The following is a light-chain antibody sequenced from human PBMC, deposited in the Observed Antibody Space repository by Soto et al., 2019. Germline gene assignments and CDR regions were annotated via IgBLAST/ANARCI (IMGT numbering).Light chain of an antibody. Sequence: IHLTQSPSSLSACVLDIVAVTCQASRGISSYLAWYQQKPGKPPKLLVYSASTLQSGVPSRFSGSGSGPDFTLTISSLQPEDSATYFCQQLNSYPQTFGQGTRLEIK. V-gene: IGKV1-9*01. CDR3: QQLNSYPQT. CDR1: RGISSY. J-gene: IGKJ5*01. CDR2: SAS.